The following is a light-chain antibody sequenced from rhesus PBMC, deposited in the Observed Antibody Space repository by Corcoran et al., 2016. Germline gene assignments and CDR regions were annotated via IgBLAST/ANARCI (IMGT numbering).Light chain of an antibody. V-gene: IGKV1-28*02. CDR3: QQYKSYPT. J-gene: IGKJ1*01. Sequence: DIQMTQSPSSLSASVGDTVTITCRASQRISSYLNWFQQKPGKAPKLLIYAATTLQSGVPTRFSGSGSGTDFTLTFSSLQPEDFATYYCQQYKSYPTFGQGTKVEIK. CDR1: QRISSY. CDR2: AAT.